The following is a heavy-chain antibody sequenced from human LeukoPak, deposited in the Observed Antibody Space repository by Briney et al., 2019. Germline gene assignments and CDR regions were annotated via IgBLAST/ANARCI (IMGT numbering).Heavy chain of an antibody. D-gene: IGHD3-10*01. V-gene: IGHV1-69*04. CDR1: GYTFSSYA. CDR2: IIPILGIA. Sequence: ASVKVSCKASGYTFSSYAISWVRQAPGQGLEWMGRIIPILGIANYAQKFQGRVTITADKSTSTAYMELSSLRSEDTAVYYCAREDRWFGELPGYWGQGTLVTVSS. J-gene: IGHJ4*02. CDR3: AREDRWFGELPGY.